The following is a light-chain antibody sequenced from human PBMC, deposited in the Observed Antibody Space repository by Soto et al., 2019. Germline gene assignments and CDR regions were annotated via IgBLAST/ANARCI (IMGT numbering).Light chain of an antibody. J-gene: IGLJ2*01. V-gene: IGLV2-8*01. CDR1: SSDVGGYNF. CDR3: SSYAGSKIVV. CDR2: EVS. Sequence: QSALTQPPSASGSPGQSVTISCTGTSSDVGGYNFVSWYQQHPGKAPKLMIYEVSERPSGVSDRFSGSKSVNTASLTVSELQAADEADYYCSSYAGSKIVVVGGGTKRTVL.